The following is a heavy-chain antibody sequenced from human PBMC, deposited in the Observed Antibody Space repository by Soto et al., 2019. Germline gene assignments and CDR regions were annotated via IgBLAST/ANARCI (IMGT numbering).Heavy chain of an antibody. CDR3: TKARIEPYCRGVRCPPPDY. D-gene: IGHD2-15*01. CDR1: GFTFSFYT. J-gene: IGHJ4*02. CDR2: ITRDSAYI. V-gene: IGHV3-21*01. Sequence: EVQLLESGGGLVKPGESLRLSCAASGFTFSFYTMDWVRQAPGKGLEWVSSITRDSAYIYYADSVKGRFTISRDNAKNSLYLQMNSLRADDTAVYYGTKARIEPYCRGVRCPPPDYWGQGTLVTVSS.